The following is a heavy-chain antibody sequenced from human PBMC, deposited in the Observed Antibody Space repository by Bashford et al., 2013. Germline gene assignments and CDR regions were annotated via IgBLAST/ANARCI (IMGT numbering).Heavy chain of an antibody. J-gene: IGHJ4*02. CDR3: ARSPLGATRYFDY. Sequence: ASVKVSCKASGYTFTSYAMHWVRQAPGQRLEWMGWINAGNGNTKYSQKFQGRVTITRDTSASTAYMELSSLRSEDTAVYYCARSPLGATRYFDYWGQGTLVTVSS. V-gene: IGHV1-3*01. D-gene: IGHD1-26*01. CDR1: GYTFTSYA. CDR2: INAGNGNT.